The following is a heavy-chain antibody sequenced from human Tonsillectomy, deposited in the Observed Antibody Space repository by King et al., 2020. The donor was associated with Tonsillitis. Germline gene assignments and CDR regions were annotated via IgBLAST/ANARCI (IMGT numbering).Heavy chain of an antibody. V-gene: IGHV1-2*02. J-gene: IGHJ6*02. CDR2: INPNTGGT. D-gene: IGHD2-15*01. CDR3: ARRHCSGGSCISYYYYAMDV. CDR1: GYTFTDFY. Sequence: QLVQSGAEVKKPGASVKVSCKASGYTFTDFYIHWVRQAPGQGLEWVGWINPNTGGTNYALRFQGRVTMTMDTSISTAYMELSRLTSDDTAVYYCARRHCSGGSCISYYYYAMDVWGQGTAVTVSS.